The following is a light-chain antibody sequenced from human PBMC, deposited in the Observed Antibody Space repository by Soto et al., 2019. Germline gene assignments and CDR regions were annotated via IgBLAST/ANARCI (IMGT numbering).Light chain of an antibody. CDR3: KVRDFMPRS. V-gene: IGKV1-39*02. CDR1: QSISSY. J-gene: IGKJ5*01. Sequence: DIQITQNPSSLSASVGDRVTITCRASQSISSYLNWYQQKPGKAPKLLIYAASSLQSGVPSRFSGSGSGTDFTLTICSLQPEDGITDCSKVRDFMPRSFCQG. CDR2: AAS.